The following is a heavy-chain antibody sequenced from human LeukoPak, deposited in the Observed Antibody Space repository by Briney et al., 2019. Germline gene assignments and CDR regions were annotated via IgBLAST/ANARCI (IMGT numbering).Heavy chain of an antibody. V-gene: IGHV1-18*01. D-gene: IGHD2-8*02. CDR1: GYTFINYG. J-gene: IGHJ4*02. Sequence: GASVKVSCKTSGYTFINYGITWLRQAPGQGLDWVGWISAYNNNTDYAQNLQGRVTMTTDTYTSTVYMELRSLTSDDTAVYYCARGLGGVPFDYWGQGTLVTVSS. CDR2: ISAYNNNT. CDR3: ARGLGGVPFDY.